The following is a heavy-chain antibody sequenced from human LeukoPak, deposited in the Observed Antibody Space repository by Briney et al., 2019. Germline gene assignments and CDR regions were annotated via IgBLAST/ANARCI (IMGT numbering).Heavy chain of an antibody. CDR1: GITFTNYS. CDR2: ISTSSSLI. J-gene: IGHJ4*02. D-gene: IGHD3-16*02. CDR3: AKDQFSFQHY. V-gene: IGHV3-21*01. Sequence: PGGSLRLSCAASGITFTNYSLNWVRQAPGEGLEWLSSISTSSSLIYYADSVKGRFTISRDDAQNSLHLQMNSLRDEDTATYYCAKDQFSFQHYWGQGTLVTVSS.